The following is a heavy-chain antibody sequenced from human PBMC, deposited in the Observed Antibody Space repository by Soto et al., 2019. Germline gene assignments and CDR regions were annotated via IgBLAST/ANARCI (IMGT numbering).Heavy chain of an antibody. V-gene: IGHV3-23*01. CDR3: AKDGQISSDWYYFDY. CDR1: GFTFSSYA. Sequence: EVQLLESGGGLVQPGGSLRLSCAASGFTFSSYAMSWVRQAPGKGLEWVSAISGSGGSSYYADSVKGRFTSYGDNSKNTLYQQMNSLRAEDAAVYCCAKDGQISSDWYYFDYWGQGTLVTVSS. CDR2: ISGSGGSS. D-gene: IGHD6-13*01. J-gene: IGHJ4*02.